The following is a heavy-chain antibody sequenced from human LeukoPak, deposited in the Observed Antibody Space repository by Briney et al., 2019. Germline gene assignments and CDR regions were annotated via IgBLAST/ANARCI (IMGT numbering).Heavy chain of an antibody. Sequence: GGSLRLSCAASGFTFSSYGMNWVRQAPGKGLEWVSYISSSGSTIYYADSVKGRFTISRDNAKNSLYLQMNSLRTEDTAVYYCAKDRCSNGIGCYYYYMEVWGKGTTVTISS. V-gene: IGHV3-48*04. CDR2: ISSSGSTI. D-gene: IGHD2-8*01. J-gene: IGHJ6*03. CDR1: GFTFSSYG. CDR3: AKDRCSNGIGCYYYYMEV.